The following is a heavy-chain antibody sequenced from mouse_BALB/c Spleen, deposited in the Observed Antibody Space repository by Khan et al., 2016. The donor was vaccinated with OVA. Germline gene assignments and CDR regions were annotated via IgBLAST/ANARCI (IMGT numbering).Heavy chain of an antibody. V-gene: IGHV9-3-1*01. D-gene: IGHD2-14*01. J-gene: IGHJ4*01. Sequence: QIQLVQSGPELKKPGETVQISCKASGFTFTNYGMNWVKQAPGKGLKWMGWINTYTGEPTFADDFKGRFAFSLETSASTAYLQINSLKNEDTATYFCARVGYNGTMDCWGQGTSVTLSS. CDR2: INTYTGEP. CDR1: GFTFTNYG. CDR3: ARVGYNGTMDC.